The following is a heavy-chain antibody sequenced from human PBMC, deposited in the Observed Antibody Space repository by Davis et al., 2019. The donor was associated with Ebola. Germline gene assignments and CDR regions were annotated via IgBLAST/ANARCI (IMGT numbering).Heavy chain of an antibody. CDR1: GFTFSSYS. D-gene: IGHD2-15*01. Sequence: GESLKISCAASGFTFSSYSMNWVRQAPGKGLEWVSSISSSSSYIYYADSVKGRFTISRDNAKNSLYLQMNSLRAEDTAVYYCARLGYCSGGSCYPLDYWGQGTLVTVSS. V-gene: IGHV3-21*01. CDR2: ISSSSSYI. J-gene: IGHJ4*02. CDR3: ARLGYCSGGSCYPLDY.